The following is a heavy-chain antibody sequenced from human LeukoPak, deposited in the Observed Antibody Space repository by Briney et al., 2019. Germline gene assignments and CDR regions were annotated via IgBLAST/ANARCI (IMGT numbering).Heavy chain of an antibody. V-gene: IGHV4-61*02. J-gene: IGHJ6*04. CDR1: GGSISSGSYY. Sequence: SQTLSLTCTVSGGSISSGSYYWSWIRQPAGKGLEWIGRIYTSGSTNYNPSLKSRVTISVDKSKNQFSLKLSSVTAADTAVYYCARMTYDPHGVDVWDKGTTVTVSS. D-gene: IGHD5-12*01. CDR2: IYTSGST. CDR3: ARMTYDPHGVDV.